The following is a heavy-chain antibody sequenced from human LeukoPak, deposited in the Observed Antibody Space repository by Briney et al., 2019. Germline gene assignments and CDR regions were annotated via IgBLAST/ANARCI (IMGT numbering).Heavy chain of an antibody. Sequence: PGGSLRLSCAASGFTFSSYSMNWVRQAPGKGLEWVSSISSSSSYIYYADSVKGRFTISRDNAKNSLYLQMNSLRAEDTAVYYCARSRRLWFEELFLWGQGTLVTVSS. CDR3: ARSRRLWFEELFL. D-gene: IGHD3-10*01. V-gene: IGHV3-21*01. CDR1: GFTFSSYS. CDR2: ISSSSSYI. J-gene: IGHJ4*02.